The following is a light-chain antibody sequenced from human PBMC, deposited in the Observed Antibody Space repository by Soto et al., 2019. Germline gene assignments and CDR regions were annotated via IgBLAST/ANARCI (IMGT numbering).Light chain of an antibody. CDR3: QTYDSSLSSLYV. CDR2: GNT. CDR1: SSNIGAGSD. Sequence: QSVLTQPPSLSGAPGQRVTISCTGSSSNIGAGSDVHWYHQLPGTAPKLLIYGNTNRPSGVPDRFSGSKSGTSASLAIAGLQTEDEGDYYGQTYDSSLSSLYVFGTGTKLTVL. J-gene: IGLJ1*01. V-gene: IGLV1-40*01.